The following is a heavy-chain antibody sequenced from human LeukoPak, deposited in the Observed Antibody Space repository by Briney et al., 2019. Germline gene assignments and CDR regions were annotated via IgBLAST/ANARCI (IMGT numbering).Heavy chain of an antibody. D-gene: IGHD6-13*01. CDR2: IYYSGST. CDR1: GGSISSYY. V-gene: IGHV4-59*01. J-gene: IGHJ6*02. Sequence: SETLSLTCTVSGGSISSYYWSWIRQPPGKGLEWIGYIYYSGSTNYNPSLKSRVTISVDTSKNQFSLKLSSVTAADTAVYYCARGFFEEQQDYYYYYYGMDVWGQGTTVTVSS. CDR3: ARGFFEEQQDYYYYYYGMDV.